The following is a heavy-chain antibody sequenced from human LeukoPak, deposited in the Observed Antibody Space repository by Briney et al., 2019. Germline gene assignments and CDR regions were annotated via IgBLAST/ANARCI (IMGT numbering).Heavy chain of an antibody. V-gene: IGHV4-4*02. Sequence: SGTLSLTCSVSGGSISSSNWWSWVRQPPGKGLEWIGEIYQSGSTNYNPSLKSRVIISVDKSKNQFSLRLNSVTAADTAVYYCARVLSGSNLDFWGQGALVTVSS. J-gene: IGHJ4*02. D-gene: IGHD3-22*01. CDR2: IYQSGST. CDR3: ARVLSGSNLDF. CDR1: GGSISSSNW.